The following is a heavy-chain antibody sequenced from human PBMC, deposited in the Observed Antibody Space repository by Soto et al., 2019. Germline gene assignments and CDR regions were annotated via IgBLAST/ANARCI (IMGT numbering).Heavy chain of an antibody. CDR3: ASDPASRSSGWPLSRDYYYGMDV. CDR1: GGSISSSSYY. D-gene: IGHD6-19*01. V-gene: IGHV4-39*01. J-gene: IGHJ6*02. Sequence: QLQLQESGPGLVKPSETLSLTCTVSGGSISSSSYYWGWIRQPPGKGLEWIGSIYYSGSTYYNPSRKSRVTISVETSKNQFSLKLRSVTAADTAVYYCASDPASRSSGWPLSRDYYYGMDVWGQGTTVTVSS. CDR2: IYYSGST.